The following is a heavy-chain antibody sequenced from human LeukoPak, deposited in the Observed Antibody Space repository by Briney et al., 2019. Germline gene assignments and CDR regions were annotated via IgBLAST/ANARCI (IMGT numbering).Heavy chain of an antibody. CDR3: AGDPNGDYIGAFDF. Sequence: PGGSLRLSCEASGFTFSSYAMIWVRQAPGKGLEWVSAIVGSGAGTQYADSVKGRFTISRDNSKNTLYLLMNSLRAEDTAVYYCAGDPNGDYIGAFDFRGQGTMVTVSS. V-gene: IGHV3-23*01. J-gene: IGHJ3*01. CDR1: GFTFSSYA. CDR2: IVGSGAGT. D-gene: IGHD4-17*01.